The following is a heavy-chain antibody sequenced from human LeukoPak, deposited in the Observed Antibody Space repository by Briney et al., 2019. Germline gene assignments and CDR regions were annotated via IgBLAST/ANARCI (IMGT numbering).Heavy chain of an antibody. J-gene: IGHJ4*02. CDR3: AKAGYCSGGSCYTPHYFDY. V-gene: IGHV3-30*18. Sequence: PGGSLRLSCAASGFTFSSYSMNWVRQAPGKGLEWVAVISYDGSNKYYADSVKGRFTISRDNSKNTLYLQMNSLRAEDTAVYYCAKAGYCSGGSCYTPHYFDYWGQGTLVTVSS. CDR1: GFTFSSYS. D-gene: IGHD2-15*01. CDR2: ISYDGSNK.